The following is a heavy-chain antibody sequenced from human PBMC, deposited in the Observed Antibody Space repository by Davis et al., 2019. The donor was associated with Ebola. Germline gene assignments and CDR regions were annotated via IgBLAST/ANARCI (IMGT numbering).Heavy chain of an antibody. CDR1: GGSFSGYY. CDR2: INHSGST. CDR3: ARGKGARITMIVGDTTGSCFDP. J-gene: IGHJ5*02. Sequence: PSETLSLTCAVYGGSFSGYYWSWIRQPPGKGLEWIGEINHSGSTNYNPSLKSRVTISVDTSKNQFSLKLSSVTAADTAVYYCARGKGARITMIVGDTTGSCFDPWGQGTLVTVSS. V-gene: IGHV4-34*01. D-gene: IGHD3-22*01.